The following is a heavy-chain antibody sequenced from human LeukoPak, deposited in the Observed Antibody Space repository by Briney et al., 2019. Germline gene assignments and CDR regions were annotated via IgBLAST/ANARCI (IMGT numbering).Heavy chain of an antibody. D-gene: IGHD3-3*01. CDR2: IRYDGSNK. V-gene: IGHV3-30*02. Sequence: GGSLRLSCAASGFTFSSYGMHWVRQAPGKGLEWVAFIRYDGSNKYYADSVKGRFAISRDNSKNTLYLQMNSLRAEDTAVYYCAKDTTFGVVIMAPVYWGQGTLVTVSS. CDR3: AKDTTFGVVIMAPVY. J-gene: IGHJ4*02. CDR1: GFTFSSYG.